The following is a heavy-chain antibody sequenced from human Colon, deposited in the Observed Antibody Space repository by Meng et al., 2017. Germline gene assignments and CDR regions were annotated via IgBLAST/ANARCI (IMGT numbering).Heavy chain of an antibody. V-gene: IGHV4-31*03. D-gene: IGHD3-22*01. CDR3: ARYFYDSRGVTWFDP. CDR2: FYFSGNT. CDR1: GGSISSGDYY. J-gene: IGHJ5*02. Sequence: QVQLQVSGPGLVKPSQTLSLTCTVSGGSISSGDYYWSWSRQHPGKGLGWIGYFYFSGNTYYNPSLKSRVSISVDTSKNRFSLNLSSVTAADTAVYYCARYFYDSRGVTWFDPWGQGTLVTVSS.